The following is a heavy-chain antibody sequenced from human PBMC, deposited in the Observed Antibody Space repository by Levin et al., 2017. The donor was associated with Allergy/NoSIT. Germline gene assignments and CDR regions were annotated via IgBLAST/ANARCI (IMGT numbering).Heavy chain of an antibody. CDR2: ISWNSGSI. Sequence: GGSLRLSCAASGFTFDDYAMHWVRQAPGKGLEWVSGISWNSGSIGYADSVKGRFTISRDNAKNSLYLQMNSLRAEDTALYYCAKVNTRYSSSSPEFDYWGQGTLVTVSS. V-gene: IGHV3-9*01. J-gene: IGHJ4*02. D-gene: IGHD6-6*01. CDR3: AKVNTRYSSSSPEFDY. CDR1: GFTFDDYA.